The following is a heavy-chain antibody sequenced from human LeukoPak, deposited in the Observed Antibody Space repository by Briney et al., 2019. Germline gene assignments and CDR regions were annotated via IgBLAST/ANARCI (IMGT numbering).Heavy chain of an antibody. J-gene: IGHJ4*02. CDR1: GFTFSSYW. CDR2: IKQDESEN. D-gene: IGHD2-2*01. Sequence: PGGSLRLSCAASGFTFSSYWMSWVRQAPGKGLEWVANIKQDESENYYVDSVKGRFTITREHAKNSLYLQMNSLRAEDTAVYYCAREAFRVVVPAAEIDYWGQGTLVTVSS. CDR3: AREAFRVVVPAAEIDY. V-gene: IGHV3-7*01.